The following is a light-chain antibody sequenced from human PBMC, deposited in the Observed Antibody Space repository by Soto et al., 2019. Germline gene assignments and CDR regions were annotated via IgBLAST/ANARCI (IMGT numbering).Light chain of an antibody. CDR1: SSDVGGYNY. V-gene: IGLV2-14*01. CDR3: SSYTSSSTLV. CDR2: DVS. Sequence: QSALTQPASVSGSPGQSITISCTGTSSDVGGYNYVSWYQQHPGKAPKLMIYDVSNRPSGVSNRFSGSKSGNTASLTISGLEDEDEADYYCSSYTSSSTLVFGTGTKVXVL. J-gene: IGLJ1*01.